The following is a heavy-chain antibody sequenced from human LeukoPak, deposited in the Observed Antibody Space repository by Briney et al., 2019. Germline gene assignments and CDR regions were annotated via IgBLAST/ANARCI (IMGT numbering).Heavy chain of an antibody. J-gene: IGHJ4*02. CDR3: ARDDSSGWYVFRPFDY. CDR1: GYTFTSYG. CDR2: ISAYNGNT. D-gene: IGHD6-19*01. V-gene: IGHV1-18*01. Sequence: ASVKVSCKASGYTFTSYGISWVRQAPGQGLEWMGWISAYNGNTNYAQKLQGRVTTTTDTSTSTAYMELRSLRSDDTAVYYCARDDSSGWYVFRPFDYWGQGTLVTVSS.